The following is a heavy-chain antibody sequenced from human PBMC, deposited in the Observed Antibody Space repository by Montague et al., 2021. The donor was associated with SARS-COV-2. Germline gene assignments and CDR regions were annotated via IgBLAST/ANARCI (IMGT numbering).Heavy chain of an antibody. D-gene: IGHD3-22*01. Sequence: QSGAEVKKPGESLRIACQASGYTFTTYWITWVRQVPGKGLEWMGRIDPSDSYTTYSPSFQGFVTISTDTSINTAYLEWGSLKVSDTAMYFCARHRGEDYYGRSGYNDYWGQGTLVTVTS. CDR3: ARHRGEDYYGRSGYNDY. V-gene: IGHV5-10-1*01. J-gene: IGHJ4*02. CDR1: GYTFTTYW. CDR2: IDPSDSYT.